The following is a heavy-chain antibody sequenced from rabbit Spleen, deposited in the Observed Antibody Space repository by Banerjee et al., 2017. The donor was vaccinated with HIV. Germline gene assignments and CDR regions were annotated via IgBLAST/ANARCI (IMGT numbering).Heavy chain of an antibody. V-gene: IGHV1S40*01. D-gene: IGHD6-1*01. J-gene: IGHJ4*01. CDR1: GVSSSSSYC. CDR2: IYAGGSGST. CDR3: ARSGGGYAYLTL. Sequence: QSLEESGGDLVKPEGSLTPTCTASGVSSSSSYCICWVRQAPGEGLEWIGCIYAGGSGSTYYASWAKGRFTISKTSSTTVTLQMTSLTAADTATYFCARSGGGYAYLTLWGPGTLVTVS.